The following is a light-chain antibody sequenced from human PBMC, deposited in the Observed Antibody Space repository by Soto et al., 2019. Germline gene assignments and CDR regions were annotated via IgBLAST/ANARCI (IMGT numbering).Light chain of an antibody. Sequence: EIVVTQSPATLSVSPGERATLSCRASQRISNTVAWYQQKRGQAPRLLIYGTSTWATGIPARFSGSGAGTEFSLTISSLQPEDFAVYYCQPYNNWPLITFGGGTKVEIK. CDR1: QRISNT. CDR3: QPYNNWPLIT. CDR2: GTS. J-gene: IGKJ4*01. V-gene: IGKV3-15*01.